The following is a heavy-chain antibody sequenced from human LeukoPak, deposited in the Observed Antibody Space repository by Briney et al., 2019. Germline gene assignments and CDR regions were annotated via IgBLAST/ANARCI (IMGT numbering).Heavy chain of an antibody. J-gene: IGHJ4*02. CDR1: GFTFDDYA. D-gene: IGHD1-26*01. CDR2: ISWNSGSI. Sequence: GGSLRLSCAASGFTFDDYAMHWVRQAPGKGLEWVSGISWNSGSIGYADSVKGRFTISRDNAKNSLYLQMNSLRAEDMALYYCAKGGDSGSYIDYWGQGTLVTVSS. CDR3: AKGGDSGSYIDY. V-gene: IGHV3-9*03.